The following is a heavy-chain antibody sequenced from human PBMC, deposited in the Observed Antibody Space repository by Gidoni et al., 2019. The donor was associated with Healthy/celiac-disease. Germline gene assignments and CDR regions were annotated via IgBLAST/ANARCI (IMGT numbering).Heavy chain of an antibody. CDR1: GFTISSYA. CDR2: ISGSGGST. J-gene: IGHJ4*01. CDR3: AKEGGRVRYFDWLLNY. V-gene: IGHV3-23*01. D-gene: IGHD3-9*01. Sequence: EVQLLETGGGLVQPGGSLRLSCAASGFTISSYAMSWDSQAPGMGMAGVSAISGSGGSTYYADSVKGRFTISRDNTKNTLYLQRNSLRAEDTAVYYCAKEGGRVRYFDWLLNYWCQGTLVTVSS.